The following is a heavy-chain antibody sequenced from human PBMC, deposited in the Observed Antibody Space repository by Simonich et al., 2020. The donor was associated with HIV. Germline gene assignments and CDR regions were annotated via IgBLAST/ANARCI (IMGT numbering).Heavy chain of an antibody. CDR1: GGSFSGYY. J-gene: IGHJ3*02. V-gene: IGHV4-34*01. D-gene: IGHD1-1*01. Sequence: QVQLQKWGAGLLKPSETLSLTCAVYGGSFSGYYWGWIRQPPGKGLEWIGNIKYIGSSYYNPSLKSRVTLSVDTSKNQFSLKLTSVTAADTAMYYCARHQTGTDAFDIWGQGTMVAVSS. CDR2: IKYIGSS. CDR3: ARHQTGTDAFDI.